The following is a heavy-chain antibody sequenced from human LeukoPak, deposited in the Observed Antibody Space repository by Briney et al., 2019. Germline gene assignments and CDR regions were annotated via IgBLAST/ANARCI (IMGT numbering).Heavy chain of an antibody. J-gene: IGHJ4*02. D-gene: IGHD4-17*01. CDR1: GFTFSSHA. V-gene: IGHV3-23*01. CDR2: ISISGDDT. CDR3: ANEIRPNDY. Sequence: GSLRLSCAASGFTFSSHAMTWVRQAPGKGLEWLSAISISGDDTYYADSVKGRFTISRDNSKNTLYLQMNSLSADDTAMYYCANEIRPNDYWGQGTLVTVSS.